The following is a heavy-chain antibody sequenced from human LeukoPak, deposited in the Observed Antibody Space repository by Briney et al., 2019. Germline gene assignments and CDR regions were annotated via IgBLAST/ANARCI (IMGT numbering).Heavy chain of an antibody. CDR2: IYTGGGT. J-gene: IGHJ4*02. CDR3: ARAGGGKSFDY. CDR1: GFTVNSNY. Sequence: GGSLRLSCAAYGFTVNSNYMIWVRQAPGKGLEWVSVIYTGGGTFYADSVKGRFSISRDNSKNTLTLQMDGLTAEDTAVYYCARAGGGKSFDYWGQGTLVTVSS. D-gene: IGHD3-16*01. V-gene: IGHV3-66*01.